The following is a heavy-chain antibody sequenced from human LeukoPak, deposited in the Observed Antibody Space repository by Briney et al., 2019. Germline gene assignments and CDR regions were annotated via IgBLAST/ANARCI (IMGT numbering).Heavy chain of an antibody. CDR2: ISDSGGSP. V-gene: IGHV3-23*01. J-gene: IGHJ4*02. CDR1: GLIFSGYA. Sequence: GSLRLSCAASGLIFSGYAMSWVRQAPGKGLEWVSSISDSGGSPYYADSVKGRFTISRDNSKNTLYLRMNSLRAEDTAVYYCARDADGIAVAGFDYWGQGTLVPVSS. CDR3: ARDADGIAVAGFDY. D-gene: IGHD6-19*01.